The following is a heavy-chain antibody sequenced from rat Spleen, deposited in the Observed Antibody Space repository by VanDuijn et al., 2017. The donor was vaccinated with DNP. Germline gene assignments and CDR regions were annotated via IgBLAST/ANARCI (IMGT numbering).Heavy chain of an antibody. CDR3: ARSPETSYIYFPWAY. J-gene: IGHJ3*01. Sequence: QVQMKETGPGLVQTTQTLSVTCTVSGFSLTTYGVNWIRQAPGKGLEWMGIIWGDGSTNYNSALKSRLSISRDTSKSQVFLKMHSLQIEDTATYYCARSPETSYIYFPWAYWGQGTLVTVSS. CDR2: IWGDGST. CDR1: GFSLTTYG. D-gene: IGHD1-2*01. V-gene: IGHV2-77*01.